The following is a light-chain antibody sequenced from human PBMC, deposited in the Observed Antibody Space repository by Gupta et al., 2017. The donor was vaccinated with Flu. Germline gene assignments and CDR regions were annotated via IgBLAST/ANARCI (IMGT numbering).Light chain of an antibody. Sequence: GTLSLSPGEKATLSCRASQSFNSRYLAWYQQKPGQAPRLLIKGASSRATGIPDRFSGSASGTDFTLTISGLEPEDFAVYYCQQYGSSPYTFGQGTKLEIK. J-gene: IGKJ2*01. CDR3: QQYGSSPYT. V-gene: IGKV3-20*01. CDR1: QSFNSRY. CDR2: GAS.